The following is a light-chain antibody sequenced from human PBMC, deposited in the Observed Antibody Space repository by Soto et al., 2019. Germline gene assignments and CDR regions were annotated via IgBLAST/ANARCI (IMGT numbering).Light chain of an antibody. Sequence: EIVLTQSPGTLSLSPGERATLSCRASQSVSSSYLAWYQQKPGQAPRLLIYGASSRATGIQDKFSGSGSGTVFTLTISRLEPEDFAVYYCQQYGSSPLTFDGGTKVEIK. V-gene: IGKV3-20*01. CDR1: QSVSSSY. CDR3: QQYGSSPLT. J-gene: IGKJ4*01. CDR2: GAS.